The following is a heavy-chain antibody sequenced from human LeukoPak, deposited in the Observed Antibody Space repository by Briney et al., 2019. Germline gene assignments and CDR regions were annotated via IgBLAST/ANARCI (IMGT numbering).Heavy chain of an antibody. CDR2: VSSSGTST. Sequence: PGGSLRLSCVAPGLTFTNYPMSWVRQAPGKGLDWVSAVSSSGTSTYYAGSVKGRFTISRDTSKNTLYLQMNSLSAEDAAVYYCAKDGHPTLNFFDFWGQGTLVTVSS. CDR3: AKDGHPTLNFFDF. J-gene: IGHJ4*02. CDR1: GLTFTNYP. V-gene: IGHV3-23*01.